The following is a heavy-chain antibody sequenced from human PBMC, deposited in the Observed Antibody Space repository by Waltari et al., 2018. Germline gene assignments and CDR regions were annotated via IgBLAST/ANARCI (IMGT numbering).Heavy chain of an antibody. CDR2: YDPEDGET. D-gene: IGHD6-6*01. CDR1: GPRPRKSS. V-gene: IGHV1-24*01. CDR3: ALDREYEGWFDP. Sequence: QVQLVQSGAEVRKPGASGTVSCTASGPRPRKSSIPRVRQAPGKGPEWMGGYDPEDGETTYAQKFKGRLSMTEDTDTAYMELTSLQSDDTAVYYCALDREYEGWFDPWGQGTLVTVSS. J-gene: IGHJ5*02.